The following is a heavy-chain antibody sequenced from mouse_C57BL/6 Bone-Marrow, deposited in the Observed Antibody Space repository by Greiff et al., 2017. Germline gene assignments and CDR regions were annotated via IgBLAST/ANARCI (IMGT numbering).Heavy chain of an antibody. V-gene: IGHV1-82*01. D-gene: IGHD1-1*01. J-gene: IGHJ1*03. CDR1: GYAFSSSW. Sequence: VQVVESGPELVKPGSSVKISCKASGYAFSSSWMNWVKQRPGKGLEWIGRIYPGDGDTNYNGKFKGKATLTADKSSSTAYMQHSSLTSEDSAVYFCARAGSSYRYFDVWGTGTTVTVSS. CDR2: IYPGDGDT. CDR3: ARAGSSYRYFDV.